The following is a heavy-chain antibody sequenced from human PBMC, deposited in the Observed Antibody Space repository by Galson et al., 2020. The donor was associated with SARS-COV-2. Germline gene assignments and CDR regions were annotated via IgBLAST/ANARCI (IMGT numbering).Heavy chain of an antibody. CDR1: AFTLSSYW. CDR3: VRGSCSGGSCQTVLFDY. D-gene: IGHD2-15*01. V-gene: IGHV3-74*03. Sequence: GGSLRPTCAASAFTLSSYWKHCVRHVPRKGLLWVSPINSDGSSTMYADSVKGRFTISRDNAKNTLYLEMNSLRAEDTAVYYCVRGSCSGGSCQTVLFDYWGQGNLVTVSS. J-gene: IGHJ4*02. CDR2: INSDGSST.